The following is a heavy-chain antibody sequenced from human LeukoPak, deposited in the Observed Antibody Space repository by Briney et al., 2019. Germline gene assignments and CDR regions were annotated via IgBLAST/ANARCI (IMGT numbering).Heavy chain of an antibody. J-gene: IGHJ4*02. Sequence: GASLKVSCKASGYTFTSYAVHWVRQAPGQRLEWMGWINAGNGSTKYSQNFQGRVTITRDTSASTAYMELSSLRSEDTAVYYCATGSRLDYWGQGTLVTVSS. V-gene: IGHV1-3*01. D-gene: IGHD2-15*01. CDR3: ATGSRLDY. CDR2: INAGNGST. CDR1: GYTFTSYA.